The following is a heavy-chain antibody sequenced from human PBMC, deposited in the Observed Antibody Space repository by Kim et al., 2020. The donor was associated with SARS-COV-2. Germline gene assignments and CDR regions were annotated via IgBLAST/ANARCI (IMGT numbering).Heavy chain of an antibody. D-gene: IGHD4-17*01. Sequence: SLKSRVTISVDTSKNQFSLKLSSVTAADTAVYYCARGYQPTVTNRQPLDYWGQGTLVTVSS. CDR3: ARGYQPTVTNRQPLDY. V-gene: IGHV4-31*02. J-gene: IGHJ4*02.